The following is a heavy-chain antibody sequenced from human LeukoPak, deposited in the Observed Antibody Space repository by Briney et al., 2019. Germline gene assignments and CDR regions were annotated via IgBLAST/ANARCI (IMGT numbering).Heavy chain of an antibody. V-gene: IGHV1-69*13. J-gene: IGHJ1*01. CDR3: ARGDIYYYDSSGRNFQH. Sequence: SVKVSCKVSGYTLTELSMHWVRQAPGKGLEWMGGIIPIFGTANYAQKFQGRVTITADESTSTAYMELSSLRSEDTAVYYCARGDIYYYDSSGRNFQHWGQGTLVTVSS. CDR1: GYTLTELS. D-gene: IGHD3-22*01. CDR2: IIPIFGTA.